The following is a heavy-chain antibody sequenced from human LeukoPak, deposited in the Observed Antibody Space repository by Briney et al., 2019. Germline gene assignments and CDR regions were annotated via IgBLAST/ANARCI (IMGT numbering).Heavy chain of an antibody. Sequence: ASVKVSCKVSGYTFTDYYMHWVQQAPGKGLEWMGLVDPEDGEIIYAEKFQGRVTITADTSTDTAYMELSSLRSEDTAVYYCATGLMITFGEHQIDYWGQGTLVTVSS. J-gene: IGHJ4*02. CDR2: VDPEDGEI. CDR3: ATGLMITFGEHQIDY. D-gene: IGHD3-16*01. V-gene: IGHV1-69-2*01. CDR1: GYTFTDYY.